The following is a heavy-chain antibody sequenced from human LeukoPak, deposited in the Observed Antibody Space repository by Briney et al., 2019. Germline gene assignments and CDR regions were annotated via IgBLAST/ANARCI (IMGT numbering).Heavy chain of an antibody. CDR2: VFHTGDT. J-gene: IGHJ4*02. CDR1: GDSINSFY. CDR3: ARHHFATPFDH. V-gene: IGHV4-59*08. Sequence: PSETLSLTCAVSGDSINSFYWSWIRQPPGKALEWIGYVFHTGDTNSNPSLKSRVTVSLDTSTSQVSLRLTSVTAADTAVYYCARHHFATPFDHWGRGILVTVSS. D-gene: IGHD2-15*01.